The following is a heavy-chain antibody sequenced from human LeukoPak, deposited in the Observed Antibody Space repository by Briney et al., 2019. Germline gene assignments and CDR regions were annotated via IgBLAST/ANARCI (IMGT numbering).Heavy chain of an antibody. Sequence: ASVKVSCKASGYTFTSYGISWVRQAPGQGLEWMGWISAYNGNTNYAQKLQGRVTMTTDTSTSTAYMELRSLRSDDTAVYYYARDPGQYYDILTGYYTPYYFDYWGQGTLVTVSS. D-gene: IGHD3-9*01. V-gene: IGHV1-18*01. CDR3: ARDPGQYYDILTGYYTPYYFDY. CDR2: ISAYNGNT. J-gene: IGHJ4*02. CDR1: GYTFTSYG.